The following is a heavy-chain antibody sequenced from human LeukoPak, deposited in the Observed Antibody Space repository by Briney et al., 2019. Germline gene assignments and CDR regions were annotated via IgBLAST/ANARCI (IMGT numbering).Heavy chain of an antibody. CDR3: ARSALLSFGELFLYYYYYGMDV. Sequence: GASVKVSCKASGYTFTSYGISWVRQVPGQGLEWMGRIIPILGIANYAQKFQGRVTITADKSTSTAYMELSSLRSEDTAVYYCARSALLSFGELFLYYYYYGMDVWGQGTTVTVSS. CDR2: IIPILGIA. CDR1: GYTFTSYG. J-gene: IGHJ6*02. V-gene: IGHV1-69*04. D-gene: IGHD3-10*01.